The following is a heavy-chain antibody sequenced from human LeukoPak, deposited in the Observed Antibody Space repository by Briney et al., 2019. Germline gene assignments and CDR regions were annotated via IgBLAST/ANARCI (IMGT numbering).Heavy chain of an antibody. CDR3: AKVYYYGSGSYDY. CDR1: GFSFNSFE. CDR2: ISSSGSTI. V-gene: IGHV3-48*03. Sequence: PGGSLRLSCAASGFSFNSFEMSWVRQAPGKGLEWVSYISSSGSTIYYADSVKGRFTISRDNSKNTLYLQMNSLRAEDTAVYYCAKVYYYGSGSYDYWGQGTLVTVSS. J-gene: IGHJ4*02. D-gene: IGHD3-10*01.